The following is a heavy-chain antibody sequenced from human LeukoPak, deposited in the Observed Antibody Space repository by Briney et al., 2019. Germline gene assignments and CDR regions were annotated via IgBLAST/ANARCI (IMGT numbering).Heavy chain of an antibody. CDR1: GGSFSGYY. V-gene: IGHV4-34*01. Sequence: PSETLSLTCAVYGGSFSGYYWSWLRQPPGKGLEWLGEINHSGSTNYNPSLKSRVTISVDTSKNQFSLKLSSVTAADTAVYYCATRSPHYYGSGSYYKVPDYWGQGTLVTVSS. J-gene: IGHJ4*02. CDR2: INHSGST. CDR3: ATRSPHYYGSGSYYKVPDY. D-gene: IGHD3-10*01.